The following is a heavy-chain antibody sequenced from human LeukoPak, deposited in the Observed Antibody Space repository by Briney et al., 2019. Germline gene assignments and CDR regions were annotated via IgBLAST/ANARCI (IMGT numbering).Heavy chain of an antibody. J-gene: IGHJ5*02. Sequence: PSETLSLTCGVSGGSISSSDYYWSWIRQPPGKGLEWLGNIYYTGSTSYNPSLKSRVTLSVDTFKNQFSLHLSSVTAADTAVYYCARENYCTNGVCWAFDPWGQGTLVTVSS. D-gene: IGHD2-8*01. CDR3: ARENYCTNGVCWAFDP. V-gene: IGHV4-39*07. CDR1: GGSISSSDYY. CDR2: IYYTGST.